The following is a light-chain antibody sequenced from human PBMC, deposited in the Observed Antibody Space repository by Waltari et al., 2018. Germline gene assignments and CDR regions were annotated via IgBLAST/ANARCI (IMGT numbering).Light chain of an antibody. J-gene: IGLJ3*02. Sequence: QSALTQPPSASGSPGQSVTLSCTGPRRDIVGYNYVSWYQQHPGKAPKLLIYEVTKRPSGVPDRFSASKSGNTASLTVSGLQAEDEADYYCSSFAGSTNWVFGGGTKLTVL. CDR2: EVT. CDR3: SSFAGSTNWV. CDR1: RRDIVGYNY. V-gene: IGLV2-8*01.